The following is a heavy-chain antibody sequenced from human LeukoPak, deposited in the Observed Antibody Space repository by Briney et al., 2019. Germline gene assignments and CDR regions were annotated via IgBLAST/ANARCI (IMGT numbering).Heavy chain of an antibody. V-gene: IGHV3-7*01. CDR2: IKQDGSEK. Sequence: GGSLRLSCAASGFTFSSYWMSWVRQAPGKGLEWVANIKQDGSEKYYVDSVKGRFTISRDNAKNSLYLQMNSLRAEDTAVYYCARDPDFWSGYCGDYWGQGTLVTVSS. CDR3: ARDPDFWSGYCGDY. J-gene: IGHJ4*02. D-gene: IGHD3-3*01. CDR1: GFTFSSYW.